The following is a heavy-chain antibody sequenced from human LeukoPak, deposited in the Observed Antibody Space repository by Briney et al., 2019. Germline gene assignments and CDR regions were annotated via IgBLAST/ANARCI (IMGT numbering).Heavy chain of an antibody. V-gene: IGHV1-69*05. J-gene: IGHJ4*02. CDR1: GGTLSSYA. CDR2: IIPIFGTA. D-gene: IGHD3-22*01. Sequence: SVKVSCKASGGTLSSYAISWVRQAPGQGLEWMGGIIPIFGTANYAQKFQGRVTITTDESTSTAYMELSSLRSEDTAVYYCARQGDYYDSSGYYYWGQGTLVTVSS. CDR3: ARQGDYYDSSGYYY.